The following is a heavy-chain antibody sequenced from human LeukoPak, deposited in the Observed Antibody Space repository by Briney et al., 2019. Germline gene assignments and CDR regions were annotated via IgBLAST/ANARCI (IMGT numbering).Heavy chain of an antibody. V-gene: IGHV1-69*04. CDR3: ARHGDGDSFEYFLH. CDR1: GGTFSSYA. J-gene: IGHJ1*01. CDR2: IIPILGIA. Sequence: GSSVKVSCKASGGTFSSYAISWVRQAPGQGLEWMGRIIPILGIANYAQKFQGRVTITADKSTSTAYMELSSLRSEDTAVYYCARHGDGDSFEYFLHWGQGTLVTVSS. D-gene: IGHD5-24*01.